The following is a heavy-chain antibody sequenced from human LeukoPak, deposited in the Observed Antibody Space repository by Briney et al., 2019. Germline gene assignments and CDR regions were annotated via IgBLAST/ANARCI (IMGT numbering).Heavy chain of an antibody. CDR1: GDSVSSNSVA. CDR2: TYYNSKWYV. V-gene: IGHV6-1*01. J-gene: IGHJ4*02. D-gene: IGHD6-6*01. Sequence: SQTLSLTCAISGDSVSSNSVAWNWIRQSPSRGLEWLGSTYYNSKWYVNYADSMKSRITINPDTSKNQFSLQLNSVTPGDTAVYYCARGSRRALDYWGPGTLVTVAS. CDR3: ARGSRRALDY.